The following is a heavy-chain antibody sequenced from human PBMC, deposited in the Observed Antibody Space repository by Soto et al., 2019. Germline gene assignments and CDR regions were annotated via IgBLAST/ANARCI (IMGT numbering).Heavy chain of an antibody. Sequence: QVTLVESGGGVVQPGRSLRLSCAASGFTFSDYGMHWVRQAPGKGLEWVAAISHDGSNKFYGDSVKGRFTISRDNSKNTLLLQTDSLRDEDTAVYFGAKEARSRAVTATRVYGMDVWGQGTTVAVSS. V-gene: IGHV3-30*18. CDR2: ISHDGSNK. J-gene: IGHJ6*02. CDR3: AKEARSRAVTATRVYGMDV. D-gene: IGHD4-17*01. CDR1: GFTFSDYG.